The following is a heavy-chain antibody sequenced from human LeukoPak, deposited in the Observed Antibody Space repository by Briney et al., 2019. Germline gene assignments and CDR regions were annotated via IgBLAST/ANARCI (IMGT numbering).Heavy chain of an antibody. CDR1: GGTFSSYA. CDR2: IIPIFGTA. J-gene: IGHJ4*02. Sequence: ASVTVSCKASGGTFSSYAISWVRQAPGHGLEWMGGIIPIFGTANYAQKFQGRVTITADKSTSTAYMELSSLRSEDTAVYYCASSAPVYGDYVSYWGQGTLVTVSS. CDR3: ASSAPVYGDYVSY. D-gene: IGHD4-17*01. V-gene: IGHV1-69*06.